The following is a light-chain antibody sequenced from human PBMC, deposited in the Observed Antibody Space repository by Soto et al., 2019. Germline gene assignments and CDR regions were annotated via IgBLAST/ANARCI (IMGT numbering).Light chain of an antibody. Sequence: QSVLTQPPSVSGAPGQRVTISCTGSSSNIGAGYDVHWYQQLPGTAPKLLIYGNNNRPSGVPDRCSGSKSGTSTSLAITGLQAEDEADYYCQSYDNSLSGWVFGGGTKLTVL. J-gene: IGLJ3*02. CDR3: QSYDNSLSGWV. CDR2: GNN. CDR1: SSNIGAGYD. V-gene: IGLV1-40*01.